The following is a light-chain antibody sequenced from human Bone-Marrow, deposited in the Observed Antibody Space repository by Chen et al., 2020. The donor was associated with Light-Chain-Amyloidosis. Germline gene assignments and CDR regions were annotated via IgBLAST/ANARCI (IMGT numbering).Light chain of an antibody. CDR3: KQSYSILLFA. CDR2: VAS. J-gene: IGKJ3*01. CDR1: QNISRY. Sequence: DIQMTQSPSSLSASVGDRVTITCRASQNISRYVNWYQQRPGKAPKLLIYVASSLQSGVPSRFSGSGSGSDFTLTISSLQPEDFAAYYCKQSYSILLFAFGPGTKVNIK. V-gene: IGKV1-39*01.